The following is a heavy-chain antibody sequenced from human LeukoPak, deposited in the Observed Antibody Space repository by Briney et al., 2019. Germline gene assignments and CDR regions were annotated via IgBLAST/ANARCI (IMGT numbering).Heavy chain of an antibody. V-gene: IGHV4-59*01. D-gene: IGHD6-13*01. Sequence: KPSETLSLTCTVSGGSISSYYWSWIRQPPGKGLEWIGYIYYRGSTNYNPSLKSRVTISVDTSKNQFSLKLSSVTAADTAVYYCARVGYSSSWYYFGYLGQGTLVTVSS. CDR1: GGSISSYY. CDR2: IYYRGST. J-gene: IGHJ4*02. CDR3: ARVGYSSSWYYFGY.